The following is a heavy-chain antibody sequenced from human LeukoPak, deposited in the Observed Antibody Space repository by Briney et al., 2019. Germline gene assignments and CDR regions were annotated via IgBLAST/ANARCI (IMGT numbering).Heavy chain of an antibody. V-gene: IGHV3-23*01. CDR3: AKPPYYDSSGYYSPFRY. J-gene: IGHJ4*02. D-gene: IGHD3-22*01. Sequence: GGSLRLSCAASGFPFSSYAMSWVRQAPGKGLEWVSTISNSDDSTYYADSVKGRFTISRDNSENTLFLRMNSLRAEDTAVYYCAKPPYYDSSGYYSPFRYWGQGTLVTVSS. CDR1: GFPFSSYA. CDR2: ISNSDDST.